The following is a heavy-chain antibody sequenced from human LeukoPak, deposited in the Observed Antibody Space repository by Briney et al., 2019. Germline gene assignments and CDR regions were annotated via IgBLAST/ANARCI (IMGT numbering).Heavy chain of an antibody. CDR2: ISYDGSNK. D-gene: IGHD4-17*01. Sequence: GGSLRLSCAASGFTFSSYAMHWVRQAPGKGLEWVAVISYDGSNKYYADSVKGRFAISRDNSKNTLYLQMNSLRAEDTAVYYCARDDYGDYDTPGGYWGQGTLVTVSS. CDR3: ARDDYGDYDTPGGY. J-gene: IGHJ4*02. V-gene: IGHV3-30*09. CDR1: GFTFSSYA.